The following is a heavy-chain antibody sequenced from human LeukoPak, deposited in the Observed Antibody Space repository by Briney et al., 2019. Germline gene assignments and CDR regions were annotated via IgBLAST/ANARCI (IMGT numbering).Heavy chain of an antibody. Sequence: ASVKVSCKASGYTFTSYYMHWVRQAPGQGLEWMGIINPSGGSTSYAQKFQGRVTMTRDTSTSTVYMDLSSLTSEDTAIYYCASLGSGSSPIIDFDYWGQGTLVTVSS. V-gene: IGHV1-46*01. CDR2: INPSGGST. D-gene: IGHD3-10*01. CDR1: GYTFTSYY. CDR3: ASLGSGSSPIIDFDY. J-gene: IGHJ4*02.